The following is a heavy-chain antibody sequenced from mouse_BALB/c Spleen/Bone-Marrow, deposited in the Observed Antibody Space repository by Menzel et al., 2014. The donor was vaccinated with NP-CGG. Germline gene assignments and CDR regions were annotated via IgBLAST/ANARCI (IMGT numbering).Heavy chain of an antibody. J-gene: IGHJ3*01. CDR3: ARHNYDETWFAY. CDR1: GFTFSDYY. V-gene: IGHV5-12*02. D-gene: IGHD2-4*01. Sequence: EVKVEESGGGLVQPGGSLKLSWATSGFTFSDYYMYWVRQTPEKRLEWVAYISNGGGSTYYPDTVKGRFTISRDNAKNTLYLQMSRLKSEDTAMYYCARHNYDETWFAYWGQGTLVTVSA. CDR2: ISNGGGST.